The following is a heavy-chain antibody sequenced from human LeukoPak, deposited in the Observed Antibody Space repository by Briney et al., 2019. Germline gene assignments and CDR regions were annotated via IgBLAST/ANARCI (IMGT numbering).Heavy chain of an antibody. CDR1: GGSISSGGYS. CDR3: AGSLGYCSSTSCYKSGWFDP. V-gene: IGHV4-30-2*01. CDR2: IYHSGST. Sequence: KPSETLSLTCAVSGGSISSGGYSWSWIRQPPGKGLEWIGYIYHSGSTYYNPSLKSRVTISVDRSKNQFSLKLSSVTAADTAVYYCAGSLGYCSSTSCYKSGWFDPWGQGILVTVSS. D-gene: IGHD2-2*02. J-gene: IGHJ5*02.